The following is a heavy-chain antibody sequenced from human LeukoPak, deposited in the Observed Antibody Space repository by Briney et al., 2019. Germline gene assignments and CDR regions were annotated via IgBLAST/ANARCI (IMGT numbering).Heavy chain of an antibody. D-gene: IGHD5-24*01. J-gene: IGHJ4*02. CDR2: TIPIFGTP. CDR3: ARPTDGYNYGPLEY. V-gene: IGHV1-69*13. CDR1: GATFSRSA. Sequence: PVKVSCKASGATFSRSAVAWVRQAPGQGLEWMGGTIPIFGTPNYPQKFQGRVTIAADESTNTAYMELTNLSSDDTAVYFCARPTDGYNYGPLEYWGRGTLVTVSS.